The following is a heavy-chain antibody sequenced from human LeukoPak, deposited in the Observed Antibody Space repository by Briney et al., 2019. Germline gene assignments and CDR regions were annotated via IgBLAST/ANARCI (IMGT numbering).Heavy chain of an antibody. J-gene: IGHJ4*02. Sequence: GGSLRLSCAASGFTFDDYTMHWVRQAPGKGLEWVSLISWNGGSTYYADSVKGRFTISRDNSKNSLYLQMNSLRTEDTALYYCAKGRDSSGWYYFDYWGQGTLVTVSS. D-gene: IGHD6-19*01. CDR3: AKGRDSSGWYYFDY. CDR1: GFTFDDYT. V-gene: IGHV3-43*01. CDR2: ISWNGGST.